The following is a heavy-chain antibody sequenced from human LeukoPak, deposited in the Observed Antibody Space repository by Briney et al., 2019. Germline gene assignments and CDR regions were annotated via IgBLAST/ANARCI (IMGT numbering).Heavy chain of an antibody. CDR1: GFTVSSNY. Sequence: GGSLRLSCAASGFTVSSNYMSWVRQAPGKGLEWVSVIYSGGSTYYADSVKGRFTISRDNSKNTLYLQMNSLRAEDTAVYYCGKDQEGGNYYIDYWGQGTLVTVSS. CDR2: IYSGGST. J-gene: IGHJ4*02. V-gene: IGHV3-53*05. CDR3: GKDQEGGNYYIDY. D-gene: IGHD4-23*01.